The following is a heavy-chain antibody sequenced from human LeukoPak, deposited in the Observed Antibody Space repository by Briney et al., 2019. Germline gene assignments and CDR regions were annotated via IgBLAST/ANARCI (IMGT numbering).Heavy chain of an antibody. D-gene: IGHD3-10*01. Sequence: GGSLRLSCVASGFTFSNYGMHWVRQAPGKGLEWVAFIRYDGSNKYYADSVKGRFTISRDNSKNTLYLQMNSLRAEDTAVYYCAKDYYGAGSYDYWGQGTLVTVSS. CDR1: GFTFSNYG. CDR3: AKDYYGAGSYDY. V-gene: IGHV3-30*02. CDR2: IRYDGSNK. J-gene: IGHJ4*02.